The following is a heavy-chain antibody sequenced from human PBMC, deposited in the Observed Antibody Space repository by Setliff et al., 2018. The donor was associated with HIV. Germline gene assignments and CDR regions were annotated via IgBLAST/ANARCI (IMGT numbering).Heavy chain of an antibody. CDR3: AREKYGDKFDY. D-gene: IGHD2-8*01. CDR1: GGTFSSYA. Sequence: ASVKVSCKASGGTFSSYAIGWVRQAPGQGLEYLGWIGTYSGNTDYAQSVQGRVTMTRDTSTGTVYMDLRSLRSDDTAMYYCAREKYGDKFDYWGQGTLVTVSS. V-gene: IGHV1-18*01. CDR2: IGTYSGNT. J-gene: IGHJ4*02.